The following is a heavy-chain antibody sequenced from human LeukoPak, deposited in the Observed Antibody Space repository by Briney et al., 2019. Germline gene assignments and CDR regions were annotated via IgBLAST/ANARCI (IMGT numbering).Heavy chain of an antibody. D-gene: IGHD3-22*01. CDR2: ISWSSGSI. CDR3: AKDMGPDDSSGYPFDY. CDR1: GFTFDDYA. V-gene: IGHV3-9*01. Sequence: GRSLRLSCAASGFTFDDYAMHWVRQAPGKGLEWVSGISWSSGSIGYADSVKGRFTISRDNAKNSLYLQMNSLRAEDTALYYCAKDMGPDDSSGYPFDYWGQGTLVTVSS. J-gene: IGHJ4*02.